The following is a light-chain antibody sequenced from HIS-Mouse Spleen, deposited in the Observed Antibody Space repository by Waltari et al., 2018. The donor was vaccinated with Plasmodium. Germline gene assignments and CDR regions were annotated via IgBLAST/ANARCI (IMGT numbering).Light chain of an antibody. CDR3: QQYNNWSFT. Sequence: EMLMTHSPPTLSVSPGERATSSCRASQSVSSNLAWYQQKPGQAPRLLIYGASTRATGIPARFSGSGSGTEFTLTISSLQSEDFAVYYCQQYNNWSFTFGPGTKVDIK. V-gene: IGKV3-15*01. CDR2: GAS. J-gene: IGKJ3*01. CDR1: QSVSSN.